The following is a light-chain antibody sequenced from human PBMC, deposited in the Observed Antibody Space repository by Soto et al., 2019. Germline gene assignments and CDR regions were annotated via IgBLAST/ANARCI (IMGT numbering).Light chain of an antibody. V-gene: IGKV3-15*01. CDR2: AAS. CDR3: QQRSNWPSIT. Sequence: EIVMTQSPATLSVSPGERATLSCRASQSVGGSLAWYQQKPAQAPRLLIHAASTRASGVPARFSGSGSGTEFTLTISSLQSEDFAVYYCQQRSNWPSITFGQGTRLEIK. CDR1: QSVGGS. J-gene: IGKJ5*01.